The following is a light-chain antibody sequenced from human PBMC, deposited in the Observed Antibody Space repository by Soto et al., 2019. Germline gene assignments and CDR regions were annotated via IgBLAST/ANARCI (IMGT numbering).Light chain of an antibody. J-gene: IGKJ5*01. CDR3: MHGKYCTIT. V-gene: IGKV2-30*02. CDR2: KVS. Sequence: EVVITQSPLSLPVTLGHPASISCRSNQSLVHSDGIAYFSWFQQRPGRSPRRLIYKVSNRDSGVPARLSGSGQGTDFALKISRVEAEDFGVYYCMHGKYCTITLGKGTRREIX. CDR1: QSLVHSDGIAY.